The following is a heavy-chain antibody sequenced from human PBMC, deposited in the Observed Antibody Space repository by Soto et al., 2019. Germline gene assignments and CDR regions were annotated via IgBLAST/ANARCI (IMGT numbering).Heavy chain of an antibody. V-gene: IGHV1-18*04. J-gene: IGHJ6*02. CDR2: ISAYNGNT. Sequence: ASVKVSCKASGYTFTSYGISWVRQAPGQGLEWMGWISAYNGNTNYAQKLQGRVTMTTDTSTSTAYMELRSLRSDDTAVYYCARGMETGTTRYCYYGMDVWGHGTTVTVSS. D-gene: IGHD1-7*01. CDR3: ARGMETGTTRYCYYGMDV. CDR1: GYTFTSYG.